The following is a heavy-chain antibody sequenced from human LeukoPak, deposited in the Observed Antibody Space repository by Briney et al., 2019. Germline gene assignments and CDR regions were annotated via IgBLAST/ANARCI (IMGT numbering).Heavy chain of an antibody. CDR1: GFTFSAYS. J-gene: IGHJ4*02. D-gene: IGHD5-24*01. CDR2: IGISSGNA. CDR3: ARDYKYAFDN. Sequence: GGSLRLSCAASGFTFSAYSMNWVRQAPGKGLEWISYIGISSGNAKYADSVKGRFTISGDKAKNSLYLQMNSLRVEDTAVYYCARDYKYAFDNWGQGTLVTVSS. V-gene: IGHV3-48*01.